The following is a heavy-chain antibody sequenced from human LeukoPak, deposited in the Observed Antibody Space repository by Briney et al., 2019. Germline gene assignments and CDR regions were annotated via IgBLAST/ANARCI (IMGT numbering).Heavy chain of an antibody. CDR2: INTNTGNP. CDR3: ARDPYYGDRRYWFDP. CDR1: GYTFTGYY. J-gene: IGHJ5*02. V-gene: IGHV7-4-1*02. D-gene: IGHD4-17*01. Sequence: GASVKVSCKASGYTFTGYYMHWVRQAPGQGLEWMGWINTNTGNPTYAQGFTGRFVFSLDTSVSTAYLQISSLKAEDTAVYYCARDPYYGDRRYWFDPWGQGTLVTVSS.